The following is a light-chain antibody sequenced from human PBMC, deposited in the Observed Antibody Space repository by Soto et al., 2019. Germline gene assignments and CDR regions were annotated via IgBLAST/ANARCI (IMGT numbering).Light chain of an antibody. Sequence: QSVLTQPASVSGSPGQSITISCIGTSSDIGAYNYVSWYQQHPGKVPKLMIYEVTNRPSGLSNRFSGSKSGNTASLTISGLQTEDDADYFCSSYTRTSTLSVFGTGIKVTVL. CDR3: SSYTRTSTLSV. J-gene: IGLJ1*01. CDR1: SSDIGAYNY. CDR2: EVT. V-gene: IGLV2-14*01.